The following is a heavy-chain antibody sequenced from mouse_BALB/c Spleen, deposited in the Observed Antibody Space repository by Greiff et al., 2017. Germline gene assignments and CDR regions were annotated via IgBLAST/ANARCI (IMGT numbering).Heavy chain of an antibody. J-gene: IGHJ4*01. CDR2: ISSGGSYT. CDR3: AREGGYDAMDY. CDR1: GFTFSSYA. V-gene: IGHV5-9-4*01. Sequence: EVQRVESGGGLVKPGGSLKLSCAASGFTFSSYAMSWVRQSPEKRLEWVAEISSGGSYTYYPDTVTGRFTISRDNAKNTLYLEMSSLRSEDTAMYYCAREGGYDAMDYWGQGTSVTVSS.